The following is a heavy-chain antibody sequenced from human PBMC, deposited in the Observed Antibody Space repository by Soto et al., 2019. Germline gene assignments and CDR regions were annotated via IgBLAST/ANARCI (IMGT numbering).Heavy chain of an antibody. Sequence: GXLRXSCSAXXFTFSTXXXXXVRQAPGKGLEYVSAISNNGGSTYXADSVKGRFTISRDNSKNTLYLQMSSLRTADTAIYYCVKGGITMVRGVLFAYWGQGTPVTVSS. V-gene: IGHV3-64D*06. J-gene: IGHJ4*02. CDR1: XFTFSTXX. D-gene: IGHD3-10*01. CDR2: ISNNGGST. CDR3: VKGGITMVRGVLFAY.